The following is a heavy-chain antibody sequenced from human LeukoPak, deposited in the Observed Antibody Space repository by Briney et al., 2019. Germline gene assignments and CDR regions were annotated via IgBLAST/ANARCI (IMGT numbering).Heavy chain of an antibody. J-gene: IGHJ4*02. Sequence: GGSLRLSCAASGFTFSSYAMSWVRQAPGKGLEWVSAISGSGGSTYYADSVKGRFTISRDNSKNTLYLQMNSLRAEDTAVYYCAKDQRGEMSSTTSPGEDYWGQGTLVIVSS. D-gene: IGHD2-2*01. V-gene: IGHV3-23*01. CDR1: GFTFSSYA. CDR3: AKDQRGEMSSTTSPGEDY. CDR2: ISGSGGST.